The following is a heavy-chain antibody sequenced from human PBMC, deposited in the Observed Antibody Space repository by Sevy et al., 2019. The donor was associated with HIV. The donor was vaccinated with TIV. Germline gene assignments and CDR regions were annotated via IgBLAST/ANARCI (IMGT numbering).Heavy chain of an antibody. CDR3: AILGVDCVSTNCYGMRSLSFDF. Sequence: GGSLRLSCAASGFTFSSFAMHWVRQAPGKGLEWVAVISYDGSSKNYPNSVKGRLSISRDNAKKKLYLQMNRLRPEDTAVYFCAILGVDCVSTNCYGMRSLSFDFWGQGTLVTVSS. CDR1: GFTFSSFA. D-gene: IGHD2-2*01. J-gene: IGHJ4*02. V-gene: IGHV3-30-3*01. CDR2: ISYDGSSK.